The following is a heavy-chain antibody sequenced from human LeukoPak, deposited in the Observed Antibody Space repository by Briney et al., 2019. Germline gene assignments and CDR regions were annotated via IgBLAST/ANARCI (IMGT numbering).Heavy chain of an antibody. J-gene: IGHJ4*02. CDR2: IDPNSGGT. CDR3: ARDLGGIPFDY. Sequence: ASVMVSCKASGYTFTGYYMHWVRQAPGQGLEWMGRIDPNSGGTNYAQKFQGRVTMTRDTSISTAYMELSRLRSDDTAVYYCARDLGGIPFDYWGQGTLVTVSS. CDR1: GYTFTGYY. D-gene: IGHD3-16*01. V-gene: IGHV1-2*06.